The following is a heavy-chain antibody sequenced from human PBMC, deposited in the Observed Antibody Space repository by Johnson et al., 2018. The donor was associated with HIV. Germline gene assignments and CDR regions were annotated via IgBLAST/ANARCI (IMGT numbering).Heavy chain of an antibody. V-gene: IGHV3-30-3*01. J-gene: IGHJ3*02. CDR3: ATSTASDALDI. Sequence: QVQLVESGGDSVQPGGSLRLSCAASGFTFSSYAMHWVRQAPGKGLEWVAVISYDGSNKYYADSVKGRFTISRDNSKNTLYLQMNSLRAEDTAVYYCATSTASDALDIWGQGTMVTVSS. CDR1: GFTFSSYA. D-gene: IGHD1-1*01. CDR2: ISYDGSNK.